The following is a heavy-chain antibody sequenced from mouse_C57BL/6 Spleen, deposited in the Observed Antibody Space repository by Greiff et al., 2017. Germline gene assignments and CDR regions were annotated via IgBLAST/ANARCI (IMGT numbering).Heavy chain of an antibody. V-gene: IGHV1-64*01. Sequence: QVQLQQPGAELVKPGASVKLSCKASGYTFTSYWMHWVKQRPGQGLEWIGMIHPNSGSTNYNEKFKSKATLTVDKSSSTAYMQLSSLTSEDSAVYYCAREGGLGRSWFAYWGQGTLVTVSA. CDR1: GYTFTSYW. CDR3: AREGGLGRSWFAY. D-gene: IGHD4-1*01. CDR2: IHPNSGST. J-gene: IGHJ3*01.